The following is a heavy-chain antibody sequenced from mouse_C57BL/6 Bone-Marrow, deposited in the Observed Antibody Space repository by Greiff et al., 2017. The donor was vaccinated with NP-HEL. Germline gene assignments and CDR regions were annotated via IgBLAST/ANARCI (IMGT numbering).Heavy chain of an antibody. CDR1: GYSITSGYY. V-gene: IGHV3-6*01. CDR3: ANYPENY. J-gene: IGHJ2*01. CDR2: ISYDGSN. D-gene: IGHD1-1*01. Sequence: EVKLQESGPGLVKPSQSLSLTCSVTGYSITSGYYWNWIRQFPGNKLEWMGYISYDGSNNYNPSLKNRISITRDTSKNQFFLKLNSVTTEDTATYYCANYPENYWGQGTTLTVSS.